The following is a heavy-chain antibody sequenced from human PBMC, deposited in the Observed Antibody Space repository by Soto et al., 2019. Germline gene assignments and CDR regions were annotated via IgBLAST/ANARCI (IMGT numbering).Heavy chain of an antibody. D-gene: IGHD2-2*01. J-gene: IGHJ4*02. CDR3: ARGPGTSYFDY. Sequence: QVQLVESGGGVVQPGRSLRLSCAASGFTFSSYGMHWVRQAPGKGLEWVAVIWSGGSNENYADSVKGQFTISRDNSKNMLYLQMNSLRAEDTAVYYCARGPGTSYFDYWGQGSLVTVSS. CDR2: IWSGGSNE. CDR1: GFTFSSYG. V-gene: IGHV3-33*01.